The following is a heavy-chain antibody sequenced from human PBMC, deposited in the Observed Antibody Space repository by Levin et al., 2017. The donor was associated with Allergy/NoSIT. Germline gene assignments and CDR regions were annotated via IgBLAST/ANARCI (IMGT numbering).Heavy chain of an antibody. V-gene: IGHV4-39*01. CDR2: IYYSGST. D-gene: IGHD3/OR15-3a*01. CDR3: ARHVLAWDWFDP. Sequence: SETLSLTCTVSGGSISSSSYYWGWIRQPPGKGLEWIGSIYYSGSTYYNPSLKSRVTISVDTSKNQFSLKLSSVTAADTAVYYCARHVLAWDWFDPWGQGTLVTVSS. J-gene: IGHJ5*02. CDR1: GGSISSSSYY.